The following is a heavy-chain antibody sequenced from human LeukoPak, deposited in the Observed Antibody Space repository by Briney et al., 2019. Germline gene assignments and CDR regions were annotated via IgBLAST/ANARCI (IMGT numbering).Heavy chain of an antibody. CDR2: ISAYNGNT. J-gene: IGHJ4*02. CDR3: ARSALIAVAGKDDY. CDR1: GYTFTGYG. V-gene: IGHV1-18*04. D-gene: IGHD6-19*01. Sequence: ASVKVSCKASGYTFTGYGISWVRQAPGQGLEWMGWISAYNGNTNYAQKLQGRVTMTTDTSTSTAYMELRSLRSDDTAVYYCARSALIAVAGKDDYWGQGTLVTASS.